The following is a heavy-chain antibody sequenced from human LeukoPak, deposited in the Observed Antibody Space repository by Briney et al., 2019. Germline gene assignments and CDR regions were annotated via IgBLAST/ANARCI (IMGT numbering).Heavy chain of an antibody. J-gene: IGHJ4*02. Sequence: GRSLRLSCAASGFTFSSYGMHWVRQAPGKGLEWVAVIWYGGSNKYYADSVKGRFTISRDNSKNTLYLQMNSLRAEDTAVYYCAKDGGQYYFDYWGQGTLVTVSS. CDR1: GFTFSSYG. D-gene: IGHD3-16*01. CDR3: AKDGGQYYFDY. CDR2: IWYGGSNK. V-gene: IGHV3-33*06.